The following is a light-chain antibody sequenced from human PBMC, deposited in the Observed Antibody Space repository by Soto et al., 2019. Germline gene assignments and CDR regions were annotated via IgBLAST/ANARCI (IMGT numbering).Light chain of an antibody. CDR2: KVS. V-gene: IGKV2-30*01. Sequence: DVVMTQSPLSLPVTLGQPASISCRSSQSLVYSDGNTYLNWFQQRPGQSPRRLIYKVSNRDSGVPDRFGGSGSGTDFTLKISRVEAGDVGAYYCMQGTHLPPYTFGPRTKFDIK. J-gene: IGKJ3*01. CDR3: MQGTHLPPYT. CDR1: QSLVYSDGNTY.